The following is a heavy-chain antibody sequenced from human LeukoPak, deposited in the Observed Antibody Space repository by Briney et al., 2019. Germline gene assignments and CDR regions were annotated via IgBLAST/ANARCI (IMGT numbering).Heavy chain of an antibody. J-gene: IGHJ4*02. CDR3: AKDRTYIAAALPNDY. CDR2: IRYDGSNK. V-gene: IGHV3-30*02. CDR1: GFTFSNFG. Sequence: QPGGSLRPSCAASGFTFSNFGMHWVRQAPGKGLEWVAFIRYDGSNKYYADSVKGRFTISRDNSKNTLYLQMNSLRAEDTAVYYCAKDRTYIAAALPNDYWGQGTLVTVSS. D-gene: IGHD6-13*01.